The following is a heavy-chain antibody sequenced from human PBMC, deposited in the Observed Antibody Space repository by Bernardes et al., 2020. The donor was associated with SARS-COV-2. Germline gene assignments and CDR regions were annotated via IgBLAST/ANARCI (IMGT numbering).Heavy chain of an antibody. CDR1: GGSISSYY. V-gene: IGHV4-4*07. CDR3: ARVTAVAGNYYYYGMDV. D-gene: IGHD6-19*01. J-gene: IGHJ6*02. CDR2: IYTSGST. Sequence: SETLSLTCTVSGGSISSYYWSWIRQPAGKGLEWIGRIYTSGSTNYNPSLKSRVTMSVDTSKNQFSLKLSSVTTADTAVYYCARVTAVAGNYYYYGMDVWGQGTPVTVSS.